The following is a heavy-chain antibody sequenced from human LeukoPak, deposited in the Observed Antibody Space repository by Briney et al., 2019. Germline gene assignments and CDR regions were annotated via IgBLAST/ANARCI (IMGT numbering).Heavy chain of an antibody. CDR3: ARGLLRYNWSFRVVP. CDR1: GGSFSGYY. V-gene: IGHV4-34*01. D-gene: IGHD1-20*01. J-gene: IGHJ5*02. CDR2: INHSGST. Sequence: SETLSLTCAVYGGSFSGYYWSWIRQPPGKGLEWIGEINHSGSTNYNPSLKSRVTISVDTSKNQFSLKLSSVTAADTAVYYCARGLLRYNWSFRVVPWGQGTLVTVSS.